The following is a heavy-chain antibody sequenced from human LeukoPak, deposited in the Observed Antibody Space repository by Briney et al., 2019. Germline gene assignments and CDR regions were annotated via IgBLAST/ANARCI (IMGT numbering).Heavy chain of an antibody. CDR1: GYTFTSYG. CDR3: ARVLGYDILTGYYGYNWFDP. Sequence: ASVKVSCKASGYTFTSYGISWVRQAPGQGLEWMGRISAYNGNTNYAQKLQGRVTMTTDTSTSTAYMELRSLRSDDTAVYYCARVLGYDILTGYYGYNWFDPWGQGTLATVSS. CDR2: ISAYNGNT. D-gene: IGHD3-9*01. V-gene: IGHV1-18*01. J-gene: IGHJ5*02.